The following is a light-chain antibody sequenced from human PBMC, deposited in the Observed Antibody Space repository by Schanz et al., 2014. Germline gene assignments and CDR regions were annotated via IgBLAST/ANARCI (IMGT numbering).Light chain of an antibody. Sequence: QSVLTQPPSASGSPGQSVTISCTGTSSDVGAYNFVSWYEQHPGKAPKLMINEVNKRPSGVPDRFSGSKSGNTAFLTVSGLQAEDEGDYYCCSYAGNXXAYVFGTGXXLTVL. CDR2: EVN. CDR1: SSDVGAYNF. V-gene: IGLV2-8*01. CDR3: CSYAGNXXAYV. J-gene: IGLJ1*01.